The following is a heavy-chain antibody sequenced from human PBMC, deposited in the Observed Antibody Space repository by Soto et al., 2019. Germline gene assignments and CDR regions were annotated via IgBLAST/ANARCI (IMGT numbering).Heavy chain of an antibody. CDR2: INPSGGHT. V-gene: IGHV1-46*01. Sequence: QVQLMQSGAEVKKPGASVKVSCKASGNTFTNYYIHWVRQAPGQGLEWMGTINPSGGHTTYAQKFLGRVTMTRDTSTSTIFMELTSLGSEDTAVYYCARGGHVVVVTAAFDYWGQGTLVTVSS. CDR1: GNTFTNYY. CDR3: ARGGHVVVVTAAFDY. J-gene: IGHJ4*02. D-gene: IGHD2-21*02.